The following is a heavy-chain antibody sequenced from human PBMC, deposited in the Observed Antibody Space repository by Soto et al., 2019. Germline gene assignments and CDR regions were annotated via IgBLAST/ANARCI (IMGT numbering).Heavy chain of an antibody. CDR3: AREFANMVRGVTSMDV. V-gene: IGHV1-18*01. CDR2: ISAYNGNT. Sequence: QVQLVQSGAEVKKPGASVKVSCKASGYTFTSYGISWVRQAPGQGLEWMGWISAYNGNTNYAQKLQGRVTMTTDPSTSTAYMELRSLRSDDTAVYYCAREFANMVRGVTSMDVWGQGTTVTVSS. CDR1: GYTFTSYG. J-gene: IGHJ6*02. D-gene: IGHD3-10*01.